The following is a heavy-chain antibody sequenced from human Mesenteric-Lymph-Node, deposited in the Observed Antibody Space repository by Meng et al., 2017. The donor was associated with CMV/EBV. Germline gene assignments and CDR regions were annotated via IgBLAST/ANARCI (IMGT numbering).Heavy chain of an antibody. CDR3: ARGSIGLGYSYVDY. CDR2: INPSGGGT. J-gene: IGHJ4*02. Sequence: ASVKVSCKASGYPFTRYYIQWVRQAPGQGLEWMGIINPSGGGTGYAQKFQGRVTVTRDTSTSTVYMELSNLRSEDTAVYYCARGSIGLGYSYVDYWGQGTLVTVSS. V-gene: IGHV1-46*01. D-gene: IGHD5-18*01. CDR1: GYPFTRYY.